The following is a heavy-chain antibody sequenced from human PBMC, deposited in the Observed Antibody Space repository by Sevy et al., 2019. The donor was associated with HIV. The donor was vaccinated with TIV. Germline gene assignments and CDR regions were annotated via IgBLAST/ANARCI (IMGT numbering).Heavy chain of an antibody. CDR3: AREGIAGDFDY. CDR2: IGTAGDT. Sequence: GGSLRLSCAASGFTFSSYDMHWVRQATGKGLEWVSAIGTAGDTYYPGSVKGRFTISRENAKNSLYLQMNSLRAGDTAVYYCAREGIAGDFDYWGQGTLVTVSS. D-gene: IGHD6-13*01. J-gene: IGHJ4*02. V-gene: IGHV3-13*01. CDR1: GFTFSSYD.